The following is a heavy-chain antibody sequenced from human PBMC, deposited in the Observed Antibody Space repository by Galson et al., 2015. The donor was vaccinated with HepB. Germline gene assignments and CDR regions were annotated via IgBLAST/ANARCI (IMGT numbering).Heavy chain of an antibody. D-gene: IGHD2-15*01. V-gene: IGHV1-2*02. CDR1: GYTFTGYY. Sequence: SVKVSCKASGYTFTGYYMHWVRQAPGQGLEWMGWINPNSGGTNYAQNFQDRVTITADKSSSTAYMELNSLSSADTATFYCARRSCSADKCYYAYWGQGTLVTVSS. CDR3: ARRSCSADKCYYAY. CDR2: INPNSGGT. J-gene: IGHJ4*02.